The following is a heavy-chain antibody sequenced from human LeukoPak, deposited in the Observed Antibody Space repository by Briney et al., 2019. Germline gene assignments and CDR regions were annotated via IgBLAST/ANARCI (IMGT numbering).Heavy chain of an antibody. J-gene: IGHJ6*02. D-gene: IGHD2-15*01. Sequence: GGSLRLSCAASGFTFDDYAMHWVRQPPGKGLEWVSGITWNSGTIAYADSVKGRFTSSRDNAKKSLYLQMNSLRAEDTALYYCAKDGGGLQTRYYYYGMDVWGQGTTVTVFS. CDR2: ITWNSGTI. CDR3: AKDGGGLQTRYYYYGMDV. V-gene: IGHV3-9*01. CDR1: GFTFDDYA.